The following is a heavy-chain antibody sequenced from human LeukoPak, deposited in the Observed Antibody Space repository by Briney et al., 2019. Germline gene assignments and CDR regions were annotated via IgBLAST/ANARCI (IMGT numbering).Heavy chain of an antibody. CDR1: GFTFSSYA. D-gene: IGHD3-10*01. Sequence: GGSLRLSCAAPGFTFSSYAMSWVRQAPGKGLEWVSAISGSGGSTYYADSVKGRFTISRDNSKNTLYQQMNSLRAEDTAVYYCAKIKGELLSLCGLDYWGQGTLVTVSS. CDR3: AKIKGELLSLCGLDY. V-gene: IGHV3-23*01. J-gene: IGHJ4*02. CDR2: ISGSGGST.